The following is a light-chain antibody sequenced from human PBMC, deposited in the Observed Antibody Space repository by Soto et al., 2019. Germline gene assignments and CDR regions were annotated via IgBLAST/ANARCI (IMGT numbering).Light chain of an antibody. V-gene: IGLV2-23*01. CDR1: SSDVGSYNL. CDR2: EGS. CDR3: CSCVGSSTAV. J-gene: IGLJ2*01. Sequence: QSALTQPASVSGSPGQSITISCTGTSSDVGSYNLVSWYQQHPGKAPKLMIYEGSKRPSGVSNRFSGSKSGNTASLTISGLQAEDEADYYCCSCVGSSTAVFVGGTKLTVL.